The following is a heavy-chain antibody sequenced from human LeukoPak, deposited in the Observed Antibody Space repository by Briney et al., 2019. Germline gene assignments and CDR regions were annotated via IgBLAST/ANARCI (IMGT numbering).Heavy chain of an antibody. CDR2: IHYSGST. CDR1: GGSISSGGYY. J-gene: IGHJ4*02. D-gene: IGHD5-12*01. Sequence: PSETLSLTCTVSGGSISSGGYYWSWIRQHPGKGLEWIGYIHYSGSTYYNPSLKSRVSISVDTSNSQFSLKLSSVTAADTAIYYCARDSGYGGTDYWGQGTLVTVSS. V-gene: IGHV4-31*03. CDR3: ARDSGYGGTDY.